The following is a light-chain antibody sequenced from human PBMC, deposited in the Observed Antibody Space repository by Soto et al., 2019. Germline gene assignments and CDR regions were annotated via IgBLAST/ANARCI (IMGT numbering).Light chain of an antibody. CDR1: QSISSW. CDR3: QHYNTYPWT. CDR2: KAS. Sequence: DIQMTQSPSILSASVGDRVTITCRASQSISSWLARYQQKPGKAPNLLIHKASHLESGVPSRFSGSGSGTEFTLTISSLQPEDFATYYCQHYNTYPWTFGQGTKVEIK. V-gene: IGKV1-5*03. J-gene: IGKJ1*01.